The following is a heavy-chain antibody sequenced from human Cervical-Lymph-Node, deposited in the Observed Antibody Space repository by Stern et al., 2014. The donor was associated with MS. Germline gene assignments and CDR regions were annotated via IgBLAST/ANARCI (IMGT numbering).Heavy chain of an antibody. CDR3: ARGGSSSPPFDY. J-gene: IGHJ4*02. V-gene: IGHV4-59*01. Sequence: QVQLQESRPGLVTPSETLILSFTVSGGPLSRYSWRCIRQPPGKALESIGYIYYSGSTNYNPSLKSRVTISVDTSKNQFSLKLSSVTAADTAVYYCARGGSSSPPFDYWGQGTLVTVSS. D-gene: IGHD6-6*01. CDR1: GGPLSRYS. CDR2: IYYSGST.